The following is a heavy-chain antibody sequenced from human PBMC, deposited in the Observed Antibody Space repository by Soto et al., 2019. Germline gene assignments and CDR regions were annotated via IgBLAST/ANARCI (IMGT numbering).Heavy chain of an antibody. Sequence: ASVRVSCKASGYTFTSYYMHWVRQAPGQGLEWMGIINPSGGSTSYAQKFQGRVTITADESTSTAYMELSSLRSEDTAVYYCHHGGPSDAFDIWGQGTMVTVSS. D-gene: IGHD4-17*01. CDR2: INPSGGST. CDR1: GYTFTSYY. V-gene: IGHV1-46*01. CDR3: HHGGPSDAFDI. J-gene: IGHJ3*02.